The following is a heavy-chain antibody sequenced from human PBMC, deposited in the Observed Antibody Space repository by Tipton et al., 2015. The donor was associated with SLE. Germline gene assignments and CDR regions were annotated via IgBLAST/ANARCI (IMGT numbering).Heavy chain of an antibody. Sequence: QLVQSGGGLVQPGGSLRLSCAASGFTVSSNYMSWVRQAPGKGLEWVSVIYSGGSTYYADSVKGRFTISRDNAKNSLYLQMNSLRAEDTAVYYCARERDCSGGSCYLDYWGQGTLVTVSS. CDR1: GFTVSSNY. J-gene: IGHJ4*02. CDR2: IYSGGST. D-gene: IGHD2-15*01. CDR3: ARERDCSGGSCYLDY. V-gene: IGHV3-53*01.